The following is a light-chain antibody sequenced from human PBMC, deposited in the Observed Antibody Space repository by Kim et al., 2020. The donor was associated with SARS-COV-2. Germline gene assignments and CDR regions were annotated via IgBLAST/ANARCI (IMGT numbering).Light chain of an antibody. CDR1: QGIGND. CDR2: AAS. Sequence: AFTGDRVTITCQASQGIGNDLNWYQHKPGKPPKLLIYAASNLRSRVPSRFSGSGSATQFTLTISSLQSEDFATYYCQQHDSYPRTFGQGTKVDIK. V-gene: IGKV1-17*01. CDR3: QQHDSYPRT. J-gene: IGKJ1*01.